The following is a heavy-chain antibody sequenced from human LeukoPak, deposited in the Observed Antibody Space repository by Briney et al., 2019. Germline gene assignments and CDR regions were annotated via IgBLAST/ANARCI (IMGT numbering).Heavy chain of an antibody. D-gene: IGHD3-3*01. V-gene: IGHV3-15*01. CDR1: GFTFSRYS. Sequence: GGSLRLSCAASGFTFSRYSMNWVRQAPGKGLEWVGRIKSKTDGGATDYAAPVKGRFTISRDDSKNTLYLQMNSLKTEDTAVYYCTTDLEWLWVDYWGQGTLVTVSS. CDR2: IKSKTDGGAT. CDR3: TTDLEWLWVDY. J-gene: IGHJ4*02.